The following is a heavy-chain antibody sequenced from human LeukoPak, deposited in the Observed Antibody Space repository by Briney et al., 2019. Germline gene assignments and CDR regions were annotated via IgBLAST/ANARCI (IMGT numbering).Heavy chain of an antibody. D-gene: IGHD4-17*01. Sequence: ASVKVSCKASGYTLTGYYMHWVRQAPGQGLEWMGWISPNSGGTNYSQKFQGRVTMTRDTSISTAYMELSRLRSDDTAVYYCARDYGDYALNFDYWGQGTLVTVSS. V-gene: IGHV1-2*02. J-gene: IGHJ4*02. CDR1: GYTLTGYY. CDR3: ARDYGDYALNFDY. CDR2: ISPNSGGT.